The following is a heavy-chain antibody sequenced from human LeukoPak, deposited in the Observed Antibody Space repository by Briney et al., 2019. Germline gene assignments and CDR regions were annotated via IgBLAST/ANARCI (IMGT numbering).Heavy chain of an antibody. CDR3: ARTYCSTISCFGLYYYYGVDV. CDR2: IYPADSDT. Sequence: GESLKISCKGSGYSFTNYWIGWVRQMPGKGLEWMGMIYPADSDTRYSPSFQGQVTISVDKSISTAYLQWSSLKASDTAMYYCARTYCSTISCFGLYYYYGVDVWGQGTTVTVSS. J-gene: IGHJ6*02. CDR1: GYSFTNYW. V-gene: IGHV5-51*01. D-gene: IGHD2-2*01.